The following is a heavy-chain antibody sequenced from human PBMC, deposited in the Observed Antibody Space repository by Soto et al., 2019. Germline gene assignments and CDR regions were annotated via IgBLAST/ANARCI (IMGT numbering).Heavy chain of an antibody. J-gene: IGHJ4*02. V-gene: IGHV4-39*02. Sequence: QLQLQESGPGLVKPSETLSLTCTVSGDSMSSSRHYWDWSSMSTSGHYWDWIRQPPGEGLGWIGSMSYSGRSYYNPTHRRRVTISVHTSNNHYSLRLTSVTAADTPVYFCARRRSILHYIDYWGQGTLVTVSS. CDR1: GDSMSSSRHY. CDR3: ARRRSILHYIDY. D-gene: IGHD3-9*01. CDR2: MSYSGRS.